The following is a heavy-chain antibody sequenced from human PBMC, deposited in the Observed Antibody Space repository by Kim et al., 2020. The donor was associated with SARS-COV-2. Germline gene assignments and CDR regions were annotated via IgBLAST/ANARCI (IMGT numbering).Heavy chain of an antibody. CDR3: ASPDRNYYGSGSYYNARY. CDR2: IYYSGST. J-gene: IGHJ4*02. D-gene: IGHD3-10*01. Sequence: SETLSLTCTVSGGSISSSSYYWGWIRQPPGKGLEWIGSIYYSGSTYYNPSLKSRVTISVDTSKNQFSLKLSSVTAADTAVYYCASPDRNYYGSGSYYNARYWGQGTLVTVSS. CDR1: GGSISSSSYY. V-gene: IGHV4-39*01.